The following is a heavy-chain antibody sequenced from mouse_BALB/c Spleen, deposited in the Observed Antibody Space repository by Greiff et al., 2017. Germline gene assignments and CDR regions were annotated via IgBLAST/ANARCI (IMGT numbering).Heavy chain of an antibody. CDR2: IWAGGST. V-gene: IGHV2-9*02. J-gene: IGHJ2*01. D-gene: IGHD2-4*01. CDR1: GFSLTSYG. Sequence: VQLQQSGPGLVAPSQSLSITCTVSGFSLTSYGVHWVRQPPGKGLEWLGVIWAGGSTNYNSALMSRLSISTDNSKSQVFLKMNSLQTDDTAMYYCARNYDGGFDYWGQGTTLTVSS. CDR3: ARNYDGGFDY.